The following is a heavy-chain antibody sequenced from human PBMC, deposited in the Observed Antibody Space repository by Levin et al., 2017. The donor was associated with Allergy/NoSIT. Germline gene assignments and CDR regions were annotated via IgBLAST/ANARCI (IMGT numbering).Heavy chain of an antibody. Sequence: GGSLRLSCAASGLTFSMYAMHWVRQAPGKGLEWLAIISYDGSKKYYADSVKGRFTISRDNSKNTLDLQMNSLRAEDTAMYYCARAAFSPGIAVAGTLGLDYWGQGTLVTVSS. J-gene: IGHJ4*02. CDR3: ARAAFSPGIAVAGTLGLDY. CDR2: ISYDGSKK. CDR1: GLTFSMYA. D-gene: IGHD6-19*01. V-gene: IGHV3-30*04.